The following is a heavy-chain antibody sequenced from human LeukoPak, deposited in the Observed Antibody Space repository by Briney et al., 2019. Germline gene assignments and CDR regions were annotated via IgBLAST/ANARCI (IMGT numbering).Heavy chain of an antibody. Sequence: PGGSLRLSCAASGFTFSNAWMSWVRQAPGKGLEWVGRIKSKTDGGTTDYAAPVKGRFTISRDDSKNMLYLQMNSLKTEDTAVYYCTTDPDYVWGSYRSTVLEFDYWGQGTLVTVSS. V-gene: IGHV3-15*01. CDR3: TTDPDYVWGSYRSTVLEFDY. D-gene: IGHD3-16*02. J-gene: IGHJ4*02. CDR2: IKSKTDGGTT. CDR1: GFTFSNAW.